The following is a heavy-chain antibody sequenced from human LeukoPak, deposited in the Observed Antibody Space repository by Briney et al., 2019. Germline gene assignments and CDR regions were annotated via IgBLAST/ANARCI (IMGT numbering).Heavy chain of an antibody. J-gene: IGHJ4*02. CDR1: GFTFSSYA. CDR3: AKDALRYFDWINY. D-gene: IGHD3-9*01. V-gene: IGHV3-23*01. Sequence: QTGGSLRLSCAASGFTFSSYAMSWVRQAPGKGLEWVSVISGSGGSTYYADSVKGRFTISRGNSKNTLYLQMNSLRAEDTAVYYCAKDALRYFDWINYWGQGTLVTVSS. CDR2: ISGSGGST.